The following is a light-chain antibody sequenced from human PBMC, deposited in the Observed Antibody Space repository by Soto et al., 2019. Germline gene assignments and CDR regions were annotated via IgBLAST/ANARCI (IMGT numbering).Light chain of an antibody. CDR2: DAY. CDR3: QKSDHLPL. V-gene: IGKV1-33*01. Sequence: IQMTQSQPSLSASVGDRVTITCQASHDIGNSLNWYQDKPGQAPKLVIYDAYNLETGVPSTFSGSGYGTDFTFTISSLRPEDIATYYCQKSDHLPLFGPGTKVDIK. J-gene: IGKJ3*01. CDR1: HDIGNS.